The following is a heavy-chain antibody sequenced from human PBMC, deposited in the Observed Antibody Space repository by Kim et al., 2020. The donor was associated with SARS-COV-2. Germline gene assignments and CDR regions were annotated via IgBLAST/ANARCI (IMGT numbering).Heavy chain of an antibody. CDR2: IYYSRST. CDR1: GGSISSYY. D-gene: IGHD3-16*01. J-gene: IGHJ6*02. V-gene: IGHV4-59*13. Sequence: SETLSLTCTVSGGSISSYYWSWIRQPPGKGLEWIGYIYYSRSTNYNPSLKSRVTISVDTSKNQFSLKLSSVTAADTAVYYCARDRPLYLYDYVWGSPDADDYYYGMDVWGQGTTVTVSS. CDR3: ARDRPLYLYDYVWGSPDADDYYYGMDV.